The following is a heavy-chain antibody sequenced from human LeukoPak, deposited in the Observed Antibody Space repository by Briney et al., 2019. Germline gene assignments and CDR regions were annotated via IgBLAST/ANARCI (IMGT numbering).Heavy chain of an antibody. CDR2: IKQDGSEK. D-gene: IGHD3-10*01. V-gene: IGHV3-7*01. CDR3: ARRVGFYGSGSLNYFDP. Sequence: GGSLRLSCAASGFTFSSYWMSWVRQAPGKGLEWVANIKQDGSEKYYVDSVKGRFTISRDNAKNSLYLQMNSLRAEDTAVYFCARRVGFYGSGSLNYFDPWGQGILVSVSS. J-gene: IGHJ5*01. CDR1: GFTFSSYW.